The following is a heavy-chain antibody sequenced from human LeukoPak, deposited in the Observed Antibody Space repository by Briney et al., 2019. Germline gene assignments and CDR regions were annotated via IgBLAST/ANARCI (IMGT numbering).Heavy chain of an antibody. D-gene: IGHD5-12*01. CDR3: ARYSGYDSPFDY. V-gene: IGHV1-69*01. Sequence: GSSVKVSCKASGGTFNNYAISWVRQAPGQGLEWMGGIIPIFGTTNYAQKFQGRVTITADESTSTAYMELSSLRSEDTAVYYCARYSGYDSPFDYWGQGTLVTVSS. J-gene: IGHJ4*02. CDR2: IIPIFGTT. CDR1: GGTFNNYA.